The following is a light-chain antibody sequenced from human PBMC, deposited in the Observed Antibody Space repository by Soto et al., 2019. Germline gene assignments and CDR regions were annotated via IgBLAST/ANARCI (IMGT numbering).Light chain of an antibody. CDR1: SSDVGGYNY. CDR3: TSYTTISTLA. J-gene: IGLJ3*02. CDR2: EVS. Sequence: QSALTQPASVPGSPGQSITISCTGTSSDVGGYNYVSWYQQHPGKVPKLMIYEVSYRPSGVSNRFSGSKSGNTASLTISGLQAEDEADYYCTSYTTISTLAFGGGTKLTVL. V-gene: IGLV2-14*01.